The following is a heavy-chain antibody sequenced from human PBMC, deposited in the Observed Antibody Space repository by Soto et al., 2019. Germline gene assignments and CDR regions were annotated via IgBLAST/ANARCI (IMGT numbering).Heavy chain of an antibody. V-gene: IGHV3-7*01. CDR1: GFTFSSYW. CDR3: AREYAXLEWLLKENYYYYGMDV. Sequence: GGSLRLSCAASGFTFSSYWMTWVRQAPGKGLEWVANIKQDGSEKYYVDSVKGRFTISRDNAKNSLYLQMNSLRAEDSAVYYCAREYAXLEWLLKENYYYYGMDVWGQGTTVTVSS. CDR2: IKQDGSEK. D-gene: IGHD3-3*02. J-gene: IGHJ6*02.